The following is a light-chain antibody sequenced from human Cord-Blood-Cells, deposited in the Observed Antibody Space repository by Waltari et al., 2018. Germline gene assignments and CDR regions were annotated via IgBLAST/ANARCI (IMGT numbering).Light chain of an antibody. CDR3: QQYGSSPYT. CDR2: GAS. V-gene: IGKV3-20*01. CDR1: QSVSSSY. Sequence: EIVLTQSPGTLSLSPGERATLSCRASQSVSSSYLAWYQQKPGQAPRLLIYGASSRATGIPGSFSGSGSGTDSTLTISRLEPEDFAVYYCQQYGSSPYTFGQGTKLAIK. J-gene: IGKJ2*01.